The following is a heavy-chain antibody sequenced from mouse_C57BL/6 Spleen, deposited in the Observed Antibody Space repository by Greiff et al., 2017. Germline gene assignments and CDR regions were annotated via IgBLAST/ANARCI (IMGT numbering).Heavy chain of an antibody. CDR1: GFTFSDYY. J-gene: IGHJ2*01. CDR3: ARRSNSYLDY. Sequence: EVKLVESGGGLVQPGGSLKLSCAASGFTFSDYYMYWVRQTPEKRLEWVAYISNGGGSTYYTDTVKGRFTISRDNAKNTRYLQMSRLKSEDTAMYYCARRSNSYLDYWGQGTTLTGSS. D-gene: IGHD2-5*01. CDR2: ISNGGGST. V-gene: IGHV5-12*01.